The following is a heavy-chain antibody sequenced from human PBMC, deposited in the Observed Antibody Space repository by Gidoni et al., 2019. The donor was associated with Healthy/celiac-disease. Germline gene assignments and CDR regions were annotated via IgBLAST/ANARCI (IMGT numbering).Heavy chain of an antibody. Sequence: EVQLLESGGGLVQPGGSLRLSCAASGFTFSSYAMSWVRQAPGKGREWVSAISGSGGSTYYADSVKGRFTISRDNSKNTLYLQMNSLRAEDTAVYYCAKSLVRGVSRLDYWGQGTLVTVSS. D-gene: IGHD3-10*01. J-gene: IGHJ4*02. CDR1: GFTFSSYA. CDR3: AKSLVRGVSRLDY. CDR2: ISGSGGST. V-gene: IGHV3-23*01.